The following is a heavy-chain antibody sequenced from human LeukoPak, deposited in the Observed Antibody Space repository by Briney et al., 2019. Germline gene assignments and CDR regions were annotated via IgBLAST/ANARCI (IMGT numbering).Heavy chain of an antibody. Sequence: PSETLPLTCTVSGGSITSSTYNWGWIRQPPGKGLEWIGSIYHTGSTFYNPSLKSRVTISINTSKNQFSLNLSSVTAADTAVYYCASQPYYDSSGYYFYGGQGTLVTVSS. CDR2: IYHTGST. V-gene: IGHV4-39*01. CDR1: GGSITSSTYN. D-gene: IGHD3-22*01. J-gene: IGHJ4*02. CDR3: ASQPYYDSSGYYFY.